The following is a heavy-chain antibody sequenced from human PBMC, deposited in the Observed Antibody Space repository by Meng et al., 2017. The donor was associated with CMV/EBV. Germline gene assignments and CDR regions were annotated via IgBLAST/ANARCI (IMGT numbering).Heavy chain of an antibody. CDR3: AREDLAAAGLYGMDV. D-gene: IGHD6-13*01. Sequence: SETLSLTCTVSGGSVSSGSYYWSWIRQPPGKGLEWIGYIYYSVSTNYNPSLKSRVTISVDTSKNQFSLKLSSVTAADTAVYYCAREDLAAAGLYGMDVWGQGTTVTVSS. CDR1: GGSVSSGSYY. V-gene: IGHV4-61*01. CDR2: IYYSVST. J-gene: IGHJ6*02.